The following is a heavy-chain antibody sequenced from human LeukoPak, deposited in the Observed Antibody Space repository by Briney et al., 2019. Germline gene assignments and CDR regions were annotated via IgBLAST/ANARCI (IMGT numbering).Heavy chain of an antibody. CDR2: TYYRSKWYN. CDR3: ESAASYYGDTAFDI. V-gene: IGHV6-1*01. D-gene: IGHD4-17*01. CDR1: GDSVSSNSAV. J-gene: IGHJ3*02. Sequence: SQTLSLTCAISGDSVSSNSAVWNWIRQSPSRGLEWLGRTYYRSKWYNGYAVSVRSRITINPDTSKNQFSLQLDSVTPEDTAVYYCESAASYYGDTAFDIWGQGTMVTVSS.